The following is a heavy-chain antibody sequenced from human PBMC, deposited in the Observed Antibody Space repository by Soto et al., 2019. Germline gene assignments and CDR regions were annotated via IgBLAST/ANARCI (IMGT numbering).Heavy chain of an antibody. J-gene: IGHJ4*02. CDR3: ARGHYDFWSGYFATIDY. D-gene: IGHD3-3*01. Sequence: SETLSLTCTVSGGSISNYYWSWIRQPPGKGLEWIGYIHYSGNTKYNPSLKSRVTISADTSKYQFSLKLTSATAADTAVYYCARGHYDFWSGYFATIDYWGQGTLVTVS. V-gene: IGHV4-59*08. CDR1: GGSISNYY. CDR2: IHYSGNT.